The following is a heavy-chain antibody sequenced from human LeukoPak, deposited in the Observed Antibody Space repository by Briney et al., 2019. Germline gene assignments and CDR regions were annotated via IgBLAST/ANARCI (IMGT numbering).Heavy chain of an antibody. CDR1: GFTLSTYA. V-gene: IGHV3-23*01. CDR3: VEYREIIILVRGVISLTGKGFDY. D-gene: IGHD3-10*01. CDR2: ISGSGSRT. Sequence: GGSLRLSCAASGFTLSTYAMTWVRQAPGKGLEWVSVISGSGSRTYYADSVKGRFTLSRDNSKNTLYLQMNSLRAEDTAVYFCVEYREIIILVRGVISLTGKGFDYWGQGTLVTVSS. J-gene: IGHJ4*02.